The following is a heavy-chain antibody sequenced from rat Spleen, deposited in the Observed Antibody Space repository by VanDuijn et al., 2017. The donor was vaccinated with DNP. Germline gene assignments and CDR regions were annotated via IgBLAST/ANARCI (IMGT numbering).Heavy chain of an antibody. CDR3: ARHAYGGYSELGWFAY. CDR1: GFTFNNKW. D-gene: IGHD1-11*01. Sequence: EVQLVESGGDLVQPGRSLKLSCIASGFTFNNKWMTWIRQVPGKGLEWVASITSTGGHTYYPDSVKGRVTISRDNAKNTQYLQMDSLRSEDTATYYCARHAYGGYSELGWFAYWGQGTLVTVSS. CDR2: ITSTGGHT. V-gene: IGHV5-31*01. J-gene: IGHJ3*01.